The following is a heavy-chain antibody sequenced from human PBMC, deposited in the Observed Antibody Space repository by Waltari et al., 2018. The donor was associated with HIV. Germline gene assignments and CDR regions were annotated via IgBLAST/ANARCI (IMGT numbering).Heavy chain of an antibody. J-gene: IGHJ6*02. CDR3: ARDRGYGSGRTRSYYYGMDV. Sequence: QVQLVQSGAEVKKPGASVKVSCKASGYTFTGYYMHWVRQAPGQGLEWMGWINPNSGGTNYAQKFQGRVTMTRDTSISTAYMELSRLRSDDTAVYYCARDRGYGSGRTRSYYYGMDVWGQGTTVTVSS. CDR2: INPNSGGT. V-gene: IGHV1-2*02. D-gene: IGHD3-10*01. CDR1: GYTFTGYY.